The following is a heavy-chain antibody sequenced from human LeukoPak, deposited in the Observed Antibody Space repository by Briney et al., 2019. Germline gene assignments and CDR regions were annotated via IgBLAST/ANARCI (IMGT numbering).Heavy chain of an antibody. CDR1: GGSISSYY. V-gene: IGHV4-59*01. CDR3: ARVLVAPAAIGWFDP. J-gene: IGHJ5*02. Sequence: SETLSLTCTVSGGSISSYYWSWIRQPPGKGLEWIGYIYYSGSTNYNPSLKSRVTISVDTSKNQFSLKLSSVTAADTAVYYCARVLVAPAAIGWFDPWGQGTLVTVSS. D-gene: IGHD2-2*02. CDR2: IYYSGST.